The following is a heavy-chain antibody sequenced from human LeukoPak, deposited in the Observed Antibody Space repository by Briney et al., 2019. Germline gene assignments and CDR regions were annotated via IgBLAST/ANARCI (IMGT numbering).Heavy chain of an antibody. Sequence: SETLSLTCTVSGGSISSSSYYWGWIRQPPGKGLEWIGSIYYSGSTYYNPSLKSRVTISVDTSKNQFSLKLSSVTAADTAVYYCARALSVGATRGAFDYWGQGTLVTVSS. CDR3: ARALSVGATRGAFDY. J-gene: IGHJ4*02. CDR1: GGSISSSSYY. V-gene: IGHV4-39*07. CDR2: IYYSGST. D-gene: IGHD1-26*01.